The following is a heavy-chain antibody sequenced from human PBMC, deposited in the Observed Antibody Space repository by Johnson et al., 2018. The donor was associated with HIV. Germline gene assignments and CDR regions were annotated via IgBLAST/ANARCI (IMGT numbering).Heavy chain of an antibody. CDR1: GFTLSSFA. J-gene: IGHJ3*02. CDR3: ACVVKFNCVLAAFYI. V-gene: IGHV3-48*03. CDR2: ISSSGSTI. D-gene: IGHD2-21*01. Sequence: VQLVESGGGLVQPGGSLRLSCAASGFTLSSFAMHWVRQAPGKGLERVSYISSSGSTIYYADSAKGRFTISRDNAKHSLYLQLNILRAEDTAVYDCACVVKFNCVLAAFYIWGHGTMFTVPS.